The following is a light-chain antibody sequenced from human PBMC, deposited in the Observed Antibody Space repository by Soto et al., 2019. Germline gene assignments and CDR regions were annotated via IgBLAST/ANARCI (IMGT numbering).Light chain of an antibody. V-gene: IGKV3-15*01. J-gene: IGKJ1*01. CDR3: QQYDKWPRT. Sequence: EIVMTQSPATLSVSPGERATLSCRASQSVSRKLAWYQQKRGQAPRLLIYGASTSATGVPARFSGSGSGTEFTLNISTLQSEDFAVYHCQQYDKWPRTFGQGTKVEI. CDR1: QSVSRK. CDR2: GAS.